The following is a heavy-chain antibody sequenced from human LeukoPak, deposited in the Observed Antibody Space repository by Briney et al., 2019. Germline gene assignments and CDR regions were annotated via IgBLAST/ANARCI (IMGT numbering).Heavy chain of an antibody. CDR2: ISGSGGST. V-gene: IGHV3-23*01. Sequence: GGSLRLSCAASGFTFSSYAMSWVRQAPGKGLEWVSAISGSGGSTYYADSVKGRFTISRDNAKNSLYLQMNSLRAEDTAVYYCARDTPSYSYGNWGQGTLVTVSS. D-gene: IGHD5-18*01. CDR3: ARDTPSYSYGN. CDR1: GFTFSSYA. J-gene: IGHJ4*02.